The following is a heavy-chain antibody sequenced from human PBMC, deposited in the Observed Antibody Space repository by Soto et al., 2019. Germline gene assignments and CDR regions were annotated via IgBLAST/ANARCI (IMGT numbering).Heavy chain of an antibody. J-gene: IGHJ4*02. CDR2: IIPLSGTT. V-gene: IGHV1-69*13. Sequence: SVKVSCKASGDTFITYTITWVRQAPGQGLEWVGGIIPLSGTTKYAQKFQDRVTITADGSTSTAYMELSSLRSDDTAVYYCARQATEMATLKGVYFVYWGQGTLVTVAS. CDR3: ARQATEMATLKGVYFVY. CDR1: GDTFITYT. D-gene: IGHD5-12*01.